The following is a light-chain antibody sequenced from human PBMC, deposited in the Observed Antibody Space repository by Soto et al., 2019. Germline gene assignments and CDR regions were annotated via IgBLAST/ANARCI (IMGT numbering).Light chain of an antibody. J-gene: IGLJ1*01. CDR1: SSDVGLYNY. CDR2: EVS. V-gene: IGLV2-14*01. CDR3: SSYTTSSTSYV. Sequence: QSALTQPASVSGSPGQSITISCTGTSSDVGLYNYVSWYQQYPGKAPKLMIFEVSNRPSGVSNRFSGSKSGNTASLTISGRQADDEADYYCSSYTTSSTSYVFGTGTKVTVL.